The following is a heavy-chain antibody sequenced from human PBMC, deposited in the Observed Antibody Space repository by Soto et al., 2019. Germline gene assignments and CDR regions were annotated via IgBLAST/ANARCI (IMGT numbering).Heavy chain of an antibody. D-gene: IGHD3-3*01. CDR1: GFTFSSYD. Sequence: GSLRLSCAASGFTFSSYDMHWVRQATGKGLEWVSAIGTAGDTYYPGSVKGRFTISRENAKNSLYLQMNSLRAGDTAVYYCARRGAYWSGYDYWGQGTLVTVSS. V-gene: IGHV3-13*01. CDR3: ARRGAYWSGYDY. J-gene: IGHJ4*02. CDR2: IGTAGDT.